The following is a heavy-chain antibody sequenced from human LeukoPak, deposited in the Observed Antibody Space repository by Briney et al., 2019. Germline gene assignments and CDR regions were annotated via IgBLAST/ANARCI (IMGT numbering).Heavy chain of an antibody. CDR2: IYYSGST. CDR1: GGSISSYY. CDR3: ARGPYDSSGYPDGFDV. V-gene: IGHV4-59*01. D-gene: IGHD3-22*01. J-gene: IGHJ3*01. Sequence: SETLSLTCTVSGGSISSYYWSWIRQPPGKRLELIGYIYYSGSTNYNPSLRRRLTISVDTSKNQFSLKLSPVTAADTAVYYCARGPYDSSGYPDGFDVWGQGTMVIVSS.